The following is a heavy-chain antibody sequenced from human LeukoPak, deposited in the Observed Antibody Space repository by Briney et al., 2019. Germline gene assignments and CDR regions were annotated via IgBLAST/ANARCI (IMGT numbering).Heavy chain of an antibody. J-gene: IGHJ4*02. V-gene: IGHV3-23*01. D-gene: IGHD1-1*01. CDR1: GFTFSSYV. Sequence: GGSLRLSCAASGFTFSSYVMSWVRQAPGKGLEWVSTISGSDTGTYYADSVKGRFTISRDNSRNTLHLQMNSLRAEDTAVYYCATRGRTATKYFDDWGQGTLVTVSP. CDR2: ISGSDTGT. CDR3: ATRGRTATKYFDD.